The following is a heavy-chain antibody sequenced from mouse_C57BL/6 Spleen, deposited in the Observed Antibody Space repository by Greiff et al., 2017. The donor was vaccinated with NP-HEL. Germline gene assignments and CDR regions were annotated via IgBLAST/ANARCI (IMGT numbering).Heavy chain of an antibody. CDR1: GFTFSDYG. J-gene: IGHJ4*01. V-gene: IGHV5-17*01. CDR2: ISSGSSTI. CDR3: ARDGSYAMDY. Sequence: EVHLVESGGGLVKPGGSLKLSCAASGFTFSDYGMHWVRQAPEKGLEWVAYISSGSSTIYDADTVTGRFTSSRDNAKNTLFLQMTSLRSEDTAMDYCARDGSYAMDYGGQGTSVTVSS. D-gene: IGHD1-1*01.